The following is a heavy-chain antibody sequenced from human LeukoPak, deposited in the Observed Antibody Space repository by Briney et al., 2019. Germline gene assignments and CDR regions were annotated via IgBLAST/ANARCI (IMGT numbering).Heavy chain of an antibody. D-gene: IGHD5-18*01. Sequence: SETLSLTCTVSGGSISSGSYYWSWIRQPAGKGLEWIGRIYTSGSTNYNPSLKSRVTISVDTSKNQFSLKLSSVTAADTAVYYCARVAGYSYGYHYYYYMEVWGKGTTVTVSS. CDR1: GGSISSGSYY. CDR2: IYTSGST. J-gene: IGHJ6*03. CDR3: ARVAGYSYGYHYYYYMEV. V-gene: IGHV4-61*02.